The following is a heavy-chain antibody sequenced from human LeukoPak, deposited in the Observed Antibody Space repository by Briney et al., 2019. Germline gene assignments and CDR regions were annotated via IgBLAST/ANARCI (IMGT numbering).Heavy chain of an antibody. CDR3: ASAHRGYSYGSYYYYMDV. V-gene: IGHV1-8*02. CDR1: GYTFTSYD. Sequence: ASVKVSCKASGYTFTSYDINWVRQATGQGLEWMGWMNPNSGNTGYAQKFQGRVTMTRDTSISTAYMELSRLRSDDTAVYYCASAHRGYSYGSYYYYMDVWGKGTTVTISS. D-gene: IGHD5-18*01. CDR2: MNPNSGNT. J-gene: IGHJ6*03.